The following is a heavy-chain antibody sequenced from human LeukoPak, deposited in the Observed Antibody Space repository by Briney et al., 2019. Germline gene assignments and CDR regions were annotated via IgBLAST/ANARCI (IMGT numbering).Heavy chain of an antibody. J-gene: IGHJ3*02. V-gene: IGHV3-9*01. CDR2: ISWNSGSI. CDR3: ARFTVVTREDI. Sequence: GGSLRLSCAASGFTFNDYAMHWVRQAPGKGLEWVSGISWNSGSIGYADSVKGRFTISRDNAKNSLYLQMNSLRAEDTALYYCARFTVVTREDIWGQGTMVTVSS. D-gene: IGHD4-23*01. CDR1: GFTFNDYA.